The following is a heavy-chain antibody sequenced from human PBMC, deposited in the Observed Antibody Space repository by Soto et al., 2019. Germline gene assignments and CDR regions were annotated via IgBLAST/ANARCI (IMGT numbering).Heavy chain of an antibody. CDR3: AKGHCTGGTCYSRYWYFDL. CDR2: MSGSSGST. Sequence: PGGSLRLSCAASGFSFSSYTMSWVRQPPGKGLEWVSGMSGSSGSTYYADSVKGRFTISRDNSKNTLFLQMNSLRAEDTAVYYCAKGHCTGGTCYSRYWYFDLWGRGSLVTVSS. D-gene: IGHD2-15*01. V-gene: IGHV3-23*01. CDR1: GFSFSSYT. J-gene: IGHJ2*01.